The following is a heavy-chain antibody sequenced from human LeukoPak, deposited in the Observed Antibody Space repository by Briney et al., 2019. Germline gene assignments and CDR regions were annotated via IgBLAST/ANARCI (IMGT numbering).Heavy chain of an antibody. J-gene: IGHJ5*02. D-gene: IGHD1-20*01. Sequence: GGSLRLSCAASGFPFKSYAMSWVREAPGKRVEWSSYISSGVTTEYYADSVKGRFTISRDDAKNSLYLQMDSLKAEDTAVYYCARFNLGWLDPWGQGALVTVSS. CDR2: ISSGVTTE. CDR3: ARFNLGWLDP. CDR1: GFPFKSYA. V-gene: IGHV3-48*01.